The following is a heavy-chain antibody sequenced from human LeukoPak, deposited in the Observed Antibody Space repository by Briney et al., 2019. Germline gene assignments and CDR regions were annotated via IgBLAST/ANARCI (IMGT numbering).Heavy chain of an antibody. Sequence: SETLSLTCAVSGGSISTYYWSWIRQPPGKGLEWIGNIYYSGSTNYNPSLKSRVTISVGTSKNQFSLKLSSVTAADTAVYYCARGTTLGTIPFDYWGQGTLVTVSS. J-gene: IGHJ4*02. CDR1: GGSISTYY. V-gene: IGHV4-59*01. CDR2: IYYSGST. D-gene: IGHD4-11*01. CDR3: ARGTTLGTIPFDY.